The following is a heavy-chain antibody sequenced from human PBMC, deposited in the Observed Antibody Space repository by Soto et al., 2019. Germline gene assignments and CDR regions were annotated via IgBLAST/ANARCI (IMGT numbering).Heavy chain of an antibody. CDR3: ARGLIVVAPTTISADYFDY. D-gene: IGHD2-2*01. J-gene: IGHJ4*02. CDR2: TSAYNGNT. V-gene: IGHV1-18*01. CDR1: GYTFTSYG. Sequence: QVQLVQSGAEVKKPGGSVKVSCKASGYTFTSYGISWVRQAPGQGLEWMGWTSAYNGNTNYAQKLQGRVTMTTDTSTSTAYMELRSLRSDDTAVYYCARGLIVVAPTTISADYFDYWGQGTLVTVSS.